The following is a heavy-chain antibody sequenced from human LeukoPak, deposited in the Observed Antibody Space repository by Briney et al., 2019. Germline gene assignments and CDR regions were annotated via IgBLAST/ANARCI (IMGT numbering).Heavy chain of an antibody. CDR2: IAWDDDK. CDR1: GFSLSTSGMC. D-gene: IGHD6-13*01. J-gene: IGHJ2*01. CDR3: ARCTDDRIAAAGPRYWYFDL. V-gene: IGHV2-70*01. Sequence: SGPTLVNPTQTLTLTCTFSGFSLSTSGMCVSWIRQPPGKALEWLALIAWDDDKYYSTSLKTRLTISKDTSKNQVVLTMTNMDPVDTATYYCARCTDDRIAAAGPRYWYFDLWGRGTLVTVSS.